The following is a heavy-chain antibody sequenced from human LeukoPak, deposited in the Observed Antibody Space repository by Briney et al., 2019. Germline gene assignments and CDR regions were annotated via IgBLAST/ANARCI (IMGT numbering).Heavy chain of an antibody. CDR3: ARESWNKLGTYYFDY. Sequence: SETLSLTCTVSGGSISSGDYYWSWIRQPPGKGLEWIGYIYYSGSTYYNPSLKSRVTISVDTSKNQFSLKLSSVTAADTAVYYCARESWNKLGTYYFDYWGQGTLVTVSS. V-gene: IGHV4-30-4*01. CDR1: GGSISSGDYY. D-gene: IGHD7-27*01. CDR2: IYYSGST. J-gene: IGHJ4*02.